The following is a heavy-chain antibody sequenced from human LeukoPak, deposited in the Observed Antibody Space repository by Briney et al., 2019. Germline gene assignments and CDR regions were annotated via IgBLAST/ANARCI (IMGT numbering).Heavy chain of an antibody. Sequence: SETLSLTCSFSGYSISSGYYWGWIRQPPGQGLEWIGNIYHSGITYYTPSLKSRVTISVDTSKNQLYLKLSSVTAADTAVYYCARAVGSFDWLPLFDYWGQGTLVTVPS. CDR1: GYSISSGYY. CDR2: IYHSGIT. J-gene: IGHJ4*02. V-gene: IGHV4-38-2*02. CDR3: ARAVGSFDWLPLFDY. D-gene: IGHD3-9*01.